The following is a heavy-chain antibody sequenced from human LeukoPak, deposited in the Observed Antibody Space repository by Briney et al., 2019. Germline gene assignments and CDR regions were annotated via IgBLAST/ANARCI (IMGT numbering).Heavy chain of an antibody. CDR2: IFYSGST. Sequence: SETLSLTCTISGGSINTSYYYWGWIRQPPGKGLEWIGSIFYSGSTYYNPSLKSRVTISVDTSKNQFSLKLSSVTAADTAVYYCARWYEGYCSSTSCPEDYWGQGTLVTVSS. CDR3: ARWYEGYCSSTSCPEDY. V-gene: IGHV4-39*01. J-gene: IGHJ4*02. CDR1: GGSINTSYYY. D-gene: IGHD2-2*01.